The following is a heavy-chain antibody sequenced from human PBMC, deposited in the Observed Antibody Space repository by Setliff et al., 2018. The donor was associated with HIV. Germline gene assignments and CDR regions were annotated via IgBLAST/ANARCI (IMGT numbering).Heavy chain of an antibody. D-gene: IGHD3-22*01. CDR2: VYFSGSA. CDR3: ARHSITLVVGVPERDDAFDI. Sequence: PSETLSLTCDVSGDSIISGDFFWSWIRQSPGKGLEWIGYVYFSGSATHNPSLKSRVTISVDTSKNQFSLKLSSVTAADTAVYYCARHSITLVVGVPERDDAFDIWGQGAMVTVSS. J-gene: IGHJ3*02. CDR1: GDSIISGDFF. V-gene: IGHV4-30-4*08.